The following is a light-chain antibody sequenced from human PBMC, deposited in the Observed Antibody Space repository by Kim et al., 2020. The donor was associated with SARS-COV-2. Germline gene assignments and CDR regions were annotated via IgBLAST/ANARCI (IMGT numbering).Light chain of an antibody. V-gene: IGKV3-20*01. CDR1: QSVSSSY. J-gene: IGKJ1*01. CDR2: GTS. Sequence: EVVLTQSPGTLSLSPGERATLSCRASQSVSSSYLAWYQQKPGQAPRLLISGTSNRATGIPDRFSGRGSGTDFTLTISGLEPEDFAVYYCQQCGSSPRTFGQGTKVDIK. CDR3: QQCGSSPRT.